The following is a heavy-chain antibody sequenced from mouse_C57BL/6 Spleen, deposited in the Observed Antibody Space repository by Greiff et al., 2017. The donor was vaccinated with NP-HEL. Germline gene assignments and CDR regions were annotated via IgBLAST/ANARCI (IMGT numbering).Heavy chain of an antibody. Sequence: VQRVESGPELVKPGASVKISCKASGYAFSSSWMNWVKQRPGKGLEWIGRIYPGDGDTNYNGKFKGKATLTADKSSSTAYMQLSSLTSEDSAVYFCARAQADFDYWGQGTTLTVSS. CDR3: ARAQADFDY. D-gene: IGHD3-2*02. CDR1: GYAFSSSW. V-gene: IGHV1-82*01. J-gene: IGHJ2*01. CDR2: IYPGDGDT.